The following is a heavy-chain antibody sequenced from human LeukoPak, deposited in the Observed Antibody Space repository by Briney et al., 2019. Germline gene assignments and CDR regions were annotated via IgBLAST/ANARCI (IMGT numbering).Heavy chain of an antibody. V-gene: IGHV4-34*01. D-gene: IGHD6-13*01. J-gene: IGHJ6*03. CDR1: GGSISSYY. CDR2: INHSGST. CDR3: ARTYSSSWRHYLTYYYYYMDV. Sequence: SETLSLTCTVSGGSISSYYWSWIRQPPGKGLEWIGEINHSGSTNYNPSLKSRVTISVDTSKNQFSLKLSSVTAADTAVYYCARTYSSSWRHYLTYYYYYMDVWGKGTTVTVSS.